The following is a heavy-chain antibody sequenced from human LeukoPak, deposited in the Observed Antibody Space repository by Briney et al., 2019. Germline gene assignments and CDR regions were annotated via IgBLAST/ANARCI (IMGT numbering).Heavy chain of an antibody. CDR2: IRSKAYGGTT. J-gene: IGHJ3*02. V-gene: IGHV3-49*04. CDR1: GFTFGDYA. CDR3: TRDPVLLWFGAWMGAFDI. D-gene: IGHD3-10*01. Sequence: GGSLRLSCTASGFTFGDYAMSWVRQAPGKGLEWVGFIRSKAYGGTTEYAASVKGRFTISRDDSKSIAYLQMNSLKTEDTAVYYCTRDPVLLWFGAWMGAFDIWGQGTMVTVSS.